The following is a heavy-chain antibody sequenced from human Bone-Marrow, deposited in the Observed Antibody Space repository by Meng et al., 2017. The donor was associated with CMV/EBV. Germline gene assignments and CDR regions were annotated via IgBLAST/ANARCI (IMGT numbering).Heavy chain of an antibody. V-gene: IGHV3-48*03. CDR1: GFIFRSYD. CDR3: ARGVYDNGAYYDY. Sequence: GGSLRLSCAVSGFIFRSYDMSWVRQAPGKGLEWISYISYSGGTIYYADSVKGRFTISRDNAENSLYLQMNSLRDEDTALYYCARGVYDNGAYYDYWGQGTRVTVYS. CDR2: ISYSGGTI. D-gene: IGHD3-22*01. J-gene: IGHJ4*02.